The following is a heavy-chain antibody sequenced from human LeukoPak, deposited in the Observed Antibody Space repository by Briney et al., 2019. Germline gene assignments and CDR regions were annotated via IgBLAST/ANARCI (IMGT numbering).Heavy chain of an antibody. J-gene: IGHJ5*02. V-gene: IGHV5-51*01. CDR1: GYSFTSYW. CDR2: IYPGDSDT. CDR3: ARTYCSGGSCYSVIGNWFDP. D-gene: IGHD2-15*01. Sequence: GESLKISCKGSGYSFTSYWIGWVRQMPGKGLEWMGIIYPGDSDTRYSPSFQGQVTISADKSISTAYLQWSSLKASDTAMYYCARTYCSGGSCYSVIGNWFDPWGQGTLVTVSS.